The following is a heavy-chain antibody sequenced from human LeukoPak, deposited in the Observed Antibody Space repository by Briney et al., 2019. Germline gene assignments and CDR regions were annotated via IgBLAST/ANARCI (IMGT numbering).Heavy chain of an antibody. J-gene: IGHJ4*02. CDR1: GFTFSSYG. Sequence: GGSLRLSCAASGFTFSSYGMHWVRQAPGKGLEWVAFIRYGGSNKYYADSVKGRFTISRDNSKNTLYLQMNSLRSDDTAVYYCARETGYAYGRAPLDYWGQGTLVTVSS. D-gene: IGHD5-18*01. CDR3: ARETGYAYGRAPLDY. CDR2: IRYGGSNK. V-gene: IGHV3-30*02.